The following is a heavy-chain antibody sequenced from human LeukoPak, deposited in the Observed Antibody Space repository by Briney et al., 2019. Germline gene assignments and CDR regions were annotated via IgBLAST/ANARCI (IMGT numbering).Heavy chain of an antibody. Sequence: SVKVSCKASGGTFSSYAISWVRQAPGQGLEWMGRTIPIFGTANYAQKFQGRVTITTDESTSTAYMELSSLRSEDTAVCYCARVGGYSYGSHFDYWGQGTLVTVSS. CDR1: GGTFSSYA. J-gene: IGHJ4*02. CDR2: TIPIFGTA. V-gene: IGHV1-69*05. CDR3: ARVGGYSYGSHFDY. D-gene: IGHD5-18*01.